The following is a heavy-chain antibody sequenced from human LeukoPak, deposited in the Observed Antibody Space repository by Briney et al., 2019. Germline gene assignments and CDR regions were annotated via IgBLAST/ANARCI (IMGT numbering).Heavy chain of an antibody. V-gene: IGHV4-4*07. CDR2: VSRNYGS. CDR3: ARTTGQGTSWSPLANYFIDV. Sequence: SQTLTLTCTVSGDSMRDFYWTWIRQSADKGLEWIGRVSRNYGSAYNPALKPRLTILVDTSRSLFSLKLTSMTAADTAIYYCARTTGQGTSWSPLANYFIDVWGRG. J-gene: IGHJ6*03. D-gene: IGHD1-26*01. CDR1: GDSMRDFY.